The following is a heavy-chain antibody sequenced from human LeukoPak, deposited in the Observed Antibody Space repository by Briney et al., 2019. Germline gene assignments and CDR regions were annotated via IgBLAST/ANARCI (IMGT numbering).Heavy chain of an antibody. Sequence: PGGSLRPSCAASGFTVCSNYMIWVLQAPGKGLEWVSVIYSGGSTYYADSVKGRFTIPRDNSKNTLYLQMNSLRAEDTAVYYCARAKGSGSYLDWGQGTLVTVSS. J-gene: IGHJ4*02. D-gene: IGHD3-10*01. CDR1: GFTVCSNY. CDR2: IYSGGST. CDR3: ARAKGSGSYLD. V-gene: IGHV3-66*01.